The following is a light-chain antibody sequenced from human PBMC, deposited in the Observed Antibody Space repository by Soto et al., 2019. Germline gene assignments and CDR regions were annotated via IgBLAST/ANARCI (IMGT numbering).Light chain of an antibody. CDR2: DAS. CDR3: QQYYGYSWT. CDR1: QSVDSR. Sequence: QMTQSPSTLSASIGDRVTITCRASQSVDSRLAWYQQKPGKAPKLLVYDASTLESGVPSRFSGSGSGTEFTLTINCLQSEDFATYYCQQYYGYSWTFGQGTKVDIK. V-gene: IGKV1-5*01. J-gene: IGKJ1*01.